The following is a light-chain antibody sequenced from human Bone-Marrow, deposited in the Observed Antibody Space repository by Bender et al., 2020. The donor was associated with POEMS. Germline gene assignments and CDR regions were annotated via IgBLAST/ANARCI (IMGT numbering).Light chain of an antibody. Sequence: HSALTQPASVSGSPGQSITISCTGGSGDIGDYNYVSWYQQHPGEAPKLVIYEATKRPSGVSSRFSGSKSGNTASLTISGLLAEDEADYYCNSYRSLNTYVFGTGTTVTVL. CDR2: EAT. V-gene: IGLV2-14*01. J-gene: IGLJ1*01. CDR1: SGDIGDYNY. CDR3: NSYRSLNTYV.